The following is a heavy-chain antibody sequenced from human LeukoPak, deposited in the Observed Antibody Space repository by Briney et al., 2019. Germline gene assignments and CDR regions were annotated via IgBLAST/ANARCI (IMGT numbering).Heavy chain of an antibody. CDR3: AKECSRNWSYWHFDL. V-gene: IGHV3-23*01. J-gene: IGHJ2*01. CDR1: GFTFRSFA. D-gene: IGHD6-13*01. Sequence: SGGSLRLSCAASGFTFRSFAMSWVRQAPGKGLEWVASISGSGDNTFYADSVKGRFTISRDNSKNTLSLQMDSLRAEDTALYYCAKECSRNWSYWHFDLWGRGTLVTVSS. CDR2: ISGSGDNT.